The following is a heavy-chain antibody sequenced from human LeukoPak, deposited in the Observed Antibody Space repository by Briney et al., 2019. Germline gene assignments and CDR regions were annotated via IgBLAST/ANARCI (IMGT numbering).Heavy chain of an antibody. V-gene: IGHV4-39*01. J-gene: IGHJ3*02. CDR2: IYYSGST. CDR1: GGSISSSSYY. D-gene: IGHD4-11*01. CDR3: ARHDYSNYDAFDI. Sequence: SETLSLTCTVSGGSISSSSYYWGWIRQPTGKGLEWIGSIYYSGSTYYNPSLKSRVTISVDTSKNQFSLKQSSVTAADTAVYYCARHDYSNYDAFDIWGQGTMVTVSS.